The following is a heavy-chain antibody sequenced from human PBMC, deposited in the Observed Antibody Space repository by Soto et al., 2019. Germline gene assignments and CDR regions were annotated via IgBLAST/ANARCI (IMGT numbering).Heavy chain of an antibody. CDR1: GGSITHGGFS. CDR2: IGHLENT. Sequence: SETLSLTXTVSGGSITHGGFSWSWIRQSPGKGLEWIGYIGHLENTYFHPTFKSRLTMSIDRSKNQFSLNLSSVTAADRAVYYCARGGGNDPFDSWGQGVLVTVSS. CDR3: ARGGGNDPFDS. J-gene: IGHJ4*02. V-gene: IGHV4-30-2*06. D-gene: IGHD5-12*01.